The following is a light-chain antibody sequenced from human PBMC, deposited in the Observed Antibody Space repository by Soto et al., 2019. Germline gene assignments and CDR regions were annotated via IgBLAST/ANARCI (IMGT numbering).Light chain of an antibody. CDR2: AAS. CDR3: QQYNNRPPWT. Sequence: EIVMTQSPGTLSVSPGERATLSCRASQTLDTNLAWYQQKPGQAPRLLIFAASTRATGIPARFSGSGSGTEFSLTITSLQSEDFALYYCQQYNNRPPWTFGQGTKVDIK. J-gene: IGKJ1*01. V-gene: IGKV3-15*01. CDR1: QTLDTN.